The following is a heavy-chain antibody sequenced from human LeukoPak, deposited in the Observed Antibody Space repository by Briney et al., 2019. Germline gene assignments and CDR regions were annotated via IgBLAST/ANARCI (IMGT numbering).Heavy chain of an antibody. CDR3: AKGGGEVFDY. J-gene: IGHJ4*02. CDR1: GFSFSSYA. D-gene: IGHD3-16*01. V-gene: IGHV3-23*01. CDR2: ISASGDST. Sequence: GGSLRLSCAASGFSFSSYAMSWVRQAPGKGLEWVSSISASGDSTYYADSVKGRFTISRDNSKNTVHMQMKSLRAEETALYSCAKGGGEVFDYWGQGALVTVSS.